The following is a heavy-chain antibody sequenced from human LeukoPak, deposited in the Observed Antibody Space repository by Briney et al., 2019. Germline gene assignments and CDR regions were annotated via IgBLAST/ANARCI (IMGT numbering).Heavy chain of an antibody. CDR3: ARGRIVATSTSLAIY. Sequence: GASVKVSCKASGYTFTSYDINWVRHATGQGLEWMGWMNPNSGNTGYAQKFQGRVTMTRNTSISTAYMELSSLRSEDTAVYYCARGRIVATSTSLAIYWGQGTLVTVSS. V-gene: IGHV1-8*01. J-gene: IGHJ4*02. CDR2: MNPNSGNT. CDR1: GYTFTSYD. D-gene: IGHD5-12*01.